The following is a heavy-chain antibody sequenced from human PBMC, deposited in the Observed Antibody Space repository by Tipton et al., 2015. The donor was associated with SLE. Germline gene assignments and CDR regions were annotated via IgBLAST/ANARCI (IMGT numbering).Heavy chain of an antibody. CDR3: VRDRGRTTSGETNYFDP. V-gene: IGHV3-30*04. CDR1: GFTFSSYA. J-gene: IGHJ5*02. CDR2: ISYDGSNK. Sequence: SLRLSCAASGFTFSSYAMHWVRQAPGKGLEWVAVISYDGSNKYYADSVKGRFTISRDNSKNTLYLQMNSLRAEDTAVYYCVRDRGRTTSGETNYFDPWGQGTLVTVSS. D-gene: IGHD1-14*01.